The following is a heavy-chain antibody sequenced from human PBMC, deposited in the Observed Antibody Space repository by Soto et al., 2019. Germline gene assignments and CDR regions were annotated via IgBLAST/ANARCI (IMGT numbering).Heavy chain of an antibody. CDR1: GFTLSSYA. D-gene: IGHD3-3*01. J-gene: IGHJ4*02. CDR3: ARALDFWSAYFDY. V-gene: IGHV3-23*01. Sequence: GGSLRLSCAASGFTLSSYAMSWVRRAPGKGLEWVSAISGGGGGTYYADSVKGRFTISRDNSKNTLYLQMNSLRTEDTAVYYCARALDFWSAYFDYWGQGSLVTVSS. CDR2: ISGGGGGT.